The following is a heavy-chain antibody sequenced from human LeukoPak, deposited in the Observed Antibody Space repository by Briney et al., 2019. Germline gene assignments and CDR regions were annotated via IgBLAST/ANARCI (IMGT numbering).Heavy chain of an antibody. CDR1: GFTLSSYA. D-gene: IGHD3-22*01. V-gene: IGHV3-23*01. CDR2: ISGSGGST. CDR3: AKGGSYYEDYFDY. Sequence: GGSLRLSCAASGFTLSSYAMSWVRQAPGKGLEWVPAISGSGGSTYYADSVKGRFTISRDNSKNTLYLQMNSLRAEDTAVYYCAKGGSYYEDYFDYWGQGTLVTVSS. J-gene: IGHJ4*02.